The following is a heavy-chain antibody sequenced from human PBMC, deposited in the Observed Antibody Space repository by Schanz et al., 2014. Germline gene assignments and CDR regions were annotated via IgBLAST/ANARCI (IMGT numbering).Heavy chain of an antibody. V-gene: IGHV3-21*05. CDR3: VRDILHRVYDSGSP. D-gene: IGHD3-10*01. J-gene: IGHJ5*02. Sequence: VQLVESGGGVVQPGRSLRLSCAASGFTFSSYGMHWIRQAPGKGLEWLSYISDSGTYTNYADSVKGRFTISRDNAKNSLFLHMNSLRAEDTAVYYCVRDILHRVYDSGSPWGQGTLVTVSS. CDR2: ISDSGTYT. CDR1: GFTFSSYG.